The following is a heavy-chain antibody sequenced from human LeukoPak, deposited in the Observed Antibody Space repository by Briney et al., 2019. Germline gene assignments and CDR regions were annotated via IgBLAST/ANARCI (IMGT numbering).Heavy chain of an antibody. CDR3: ARVVRIAAAGFDY. Sequence: QPGGSLRLSCAASGFTFSSYAMSWVRQAPGKGLEWVSAISGSGGSTYYADSVKGRFAISRDNSKNTLYLQMNSLRAEDTAVYYCARVVRIAAAGFDYWGQGTLVTVSS. CDR2: ISGSGGST. V-gene: IGHV3-23*01. J-gene: IGHJ4*02. CDR1: GFTFSSYA. D-gene: IGHD6-13*01.